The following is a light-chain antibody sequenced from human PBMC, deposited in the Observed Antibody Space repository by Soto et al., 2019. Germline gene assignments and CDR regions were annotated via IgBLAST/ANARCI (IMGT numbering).Light chain of an antibody. CDR1: QGINKW. V-gene: IGKV1-12*01. CDR2: AAS. Sequence: DLQMTQSPSSVSASVGDRVTITCRASQGINKWLVWYQQKPGKAPKLLIPAASDLQSGVPSRFSASESGADFTLTIDSVQPEDFGAYYCQQADRMPVTFGQGTRLEIK. J-gene: IGKJ5*01. CDR3: QQADRMPVT.